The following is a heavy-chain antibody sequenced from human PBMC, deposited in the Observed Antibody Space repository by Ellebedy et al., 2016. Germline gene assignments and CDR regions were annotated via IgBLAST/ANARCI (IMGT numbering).Heavy chain of an antibody. Sequence: ETLSLTCAASGFDFRTYAMSWVRQAPGKGLEWVSVISGDGPETTNYADSVKGRFTISRDSSKDTVYLQMERLRVEDTAKYFCAKHLWFGEEGFDYWGQGTVVTVSS. CDR3: AKHLWFGEEGFDY. V-gene: IGHV3-23*01. CDR2: ISGDGPETT. D-gene: IGHD3-10*01. CDR1: GFDFRTYA. J-gene: IGHJ4*02.